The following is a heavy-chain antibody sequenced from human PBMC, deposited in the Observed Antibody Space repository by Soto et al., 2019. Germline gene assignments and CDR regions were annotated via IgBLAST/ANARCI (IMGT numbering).Heavy chain of an antibody. V-gene: IGHV1-3*01. CDR1: GYSFKTYS. J-gene: IGHJ5*02. Sequence: QVQLVQSGAEVKKPGASVKVSCEASGYSFKTYSIHWVRQAPGQRLEWMGSNNAGSGDTKYSPHVQGRITKTRDTTATTAYMEMRSVRSEDTAVYYCARNRLLWYEDFDPWGQGTLVTVSS. D-gene: IGHD2-21*01. CDR2: NNAGSGDT. CDR3: ARNRLLWYEDFDP.